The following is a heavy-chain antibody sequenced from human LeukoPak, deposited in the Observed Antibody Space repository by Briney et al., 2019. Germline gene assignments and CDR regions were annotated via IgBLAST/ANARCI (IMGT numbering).Heavy chain of an antibody. Sequence: PSQTLSLTCAVSGGSISSGSYYWSWIRQPAGKGLEWIGRIYTSGSTNYNPSLKSRVTISVDTSKNQFSLKLSSVTAADTAVYYCARSDIWGSYRFLDYWGQGILVTVSS. CDR2: IYTSGST. V-gene: IGHV4-61*02. CDR3: ARSDIWGSYRFLDY. J-gene: IGHJ4*01. CDR1: GGSISSGSYY. D-gene: IGHD3-16*02.